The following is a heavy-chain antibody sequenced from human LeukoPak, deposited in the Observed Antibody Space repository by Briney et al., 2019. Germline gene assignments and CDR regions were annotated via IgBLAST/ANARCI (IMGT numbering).Heavy chain of an antibody. J-gene: IGHJ4*02. D-gene: IGHD6-19*01. Sequence: SETLSLTCSVSGGSISSYYWNWIRQPAGKGLEWIGRIHTSGSTNYNPSLKSRVTVSVDTSKNQFSLKLSSVTAADTAVYYCARGKVVAGTPGQNSWDYWGQGTLVTVSS. CDR3: ARGKVVAGTPGQNSWDY. CDR2: IHTSGST. CDR1: GGSISSYY. V-gene: IGHV4-4*07.